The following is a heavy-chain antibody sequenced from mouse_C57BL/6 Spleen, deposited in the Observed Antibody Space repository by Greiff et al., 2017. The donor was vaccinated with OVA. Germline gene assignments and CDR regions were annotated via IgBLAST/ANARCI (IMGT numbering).Heavy chain of an antibody. CDR3: ASPYGSSPFAD. CDR1: GFTIKNTY. D-gene: IGHD1-1*01. CDR2: IDPANGNT. J-gene: IGHJ3*01. Sequence: VQLQQSVAELVRPGASVKLSCTASGFTIKNTYMHWVKQRPEQGLEWIGRIDPANGNTKYAPKFQGKATITADTSSNTAYLQLSSLTSEDTAIYYCASPYGSSPFADWGQGTLVTVSA. V-gene: IGHV14-3*01.